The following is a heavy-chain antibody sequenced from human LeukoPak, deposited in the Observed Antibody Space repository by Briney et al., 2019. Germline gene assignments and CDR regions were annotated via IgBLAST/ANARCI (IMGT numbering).Heavy chain of an antibody. CDR2: IYYSGST. D-gene: IGHD5-18*01. V-gene: IGHV4-39*01. CDR1: GGSISSSSYY. CDR3: ARHVTKAMAPNYFDY. Sequence: SETLSLTCTVSGGSISSSSYYWGWIRQPPGKGLEWIGSIYYSGSTYYNPSLKSRVTISVDTSKNQFSLKLSSVTAADTAVYYCARHVTKAMAPNYFDYWGQGTLVTVSS. J-gene: IGHJ4*02.